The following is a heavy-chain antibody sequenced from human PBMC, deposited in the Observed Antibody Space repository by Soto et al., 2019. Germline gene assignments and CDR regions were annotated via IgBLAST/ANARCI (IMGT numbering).Heavy chain of an antibody. Sequence: QVQLQQWGAGLLKPSETLSLTCAVYGGSFSGYYWSWIRQPPGKGLEWIGEINHSGSTNYNPSLKSRVTISVDTSKNQFALKLSSVTAADTAVYYCARGEPLVLNWFDPWGQGTLVTVSS. CDR1: GGSFSGYY. V-gene: IGHV4-34*01. CDR3: ARGEPLVLNWFDP. CDR2: INHSGST. D-gene: IGHD6-6*01. J-gene: IGHJ5*02.